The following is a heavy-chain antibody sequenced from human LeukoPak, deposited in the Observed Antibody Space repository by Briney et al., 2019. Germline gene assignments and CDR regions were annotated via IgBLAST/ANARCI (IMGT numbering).Heavy chain of an antibody. CDR3: ARDGHPTYYYDSSGYYQASGMDV. J-gene: IGHJ6*02. D-gene: IGHD3-22*01. Sequence: PSQTLSLTCTVSGGSISSGGYYWSWIRQHPGKGLEWIGYIYYSGSTYYNSSLKSRVTISVDTSKNQFSLKLSSVTAADTAVYYRARDGHPTYYYDSSGYYQASGMDVWGQGTTVTVSS. V-gene: IGHV4-31*03. CDR1: GGSISSGGYY. CDR2: IYYSGST.